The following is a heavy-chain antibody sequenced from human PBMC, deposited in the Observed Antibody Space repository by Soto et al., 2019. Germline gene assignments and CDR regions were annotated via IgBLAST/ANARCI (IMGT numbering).Heavy chain of an antibody. CDR3: ARGRQGSSGWYSGDS. D-gene: IGHD6-19*01. CDR2: IIPIFGRT. CDR1: GGTFSSYA. J-gene: IGHJ4*02. V-gene: IGHV1-69*12. Sequence: QVQLVQSGAAVKNPGSSVKVSCRASGGTFSSYAISWVRQAPGQGLEWMGGIIPIFGRTKYAQKFQGRLTITADDSTSTAYMQLSSLRFEDTAIYYCARGRQGSSGWYSGDSWGQGTLVTVSS.